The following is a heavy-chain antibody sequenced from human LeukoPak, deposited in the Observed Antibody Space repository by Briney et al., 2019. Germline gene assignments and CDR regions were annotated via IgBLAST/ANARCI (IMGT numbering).Heavy chain of an antibody. Sequence: GASVKVSCKPSGYTFSTYGISWVRQAPGQGLGWMGWITTSNGETNYAQNLQGRVTVTTDTSTSTVYMELRSLRSDDTAVYYCARDLVGYYYDSSGSRCWSDPSGQGTLVTVSS. CDR1: GYTFSTYG. CDR2: ITTSNGET. V-gene: IGHV1-18*01. CDR3: ARDLVGYYYDSSGSRCWSDP. D-gene: IGHD3-22*01. J-gene: IGHJ5*02.